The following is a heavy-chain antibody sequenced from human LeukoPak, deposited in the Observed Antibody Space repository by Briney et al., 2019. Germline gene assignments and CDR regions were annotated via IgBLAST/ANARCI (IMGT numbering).Heavy chain of an antibody. V-gene: IGHV4-61*02. CDR2: IYTSGST. CDR3: ARVASGVAAAGGGSYYYYYMDV. CDR1: GGSISSGSYY. D-gene: IGHD6-13*01. Sequence: SETLSLTCTVSGGSISSGSYYWSWIRQPAGKGLEWIGRIYTSGSTNYNPSLKSRVTISVDTSKNQFSLKLSSVTAADTAVYYCARVASGVAAAGGGSYYYYYMDVWGKGTTVTVSS. J-gene: IGHJ6*03.